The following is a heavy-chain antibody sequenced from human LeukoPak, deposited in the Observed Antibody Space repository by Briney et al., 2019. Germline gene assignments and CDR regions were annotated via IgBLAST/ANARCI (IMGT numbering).Heavy chain of an antibody. V-gene: IGHV3-21*01. J-gene: IGHJ4*02. D-gene: IGHD3-3*01. CDR3: ARGLSGHYDFWSGSLYYFDY. Sequence: KSGGSLSLSCAASGFTFSSYSMNWVRHAPGEGLEWVSSISSSSSYIYYADSVTGRFTISRDNAKNSLYLQMNSLRDEDTAVYYCARGLSGHYDFWSGSLYYFDYWGQGTLVTVSS. CDR1: GFTFSSYS. CDR2: ISSSSSYI.